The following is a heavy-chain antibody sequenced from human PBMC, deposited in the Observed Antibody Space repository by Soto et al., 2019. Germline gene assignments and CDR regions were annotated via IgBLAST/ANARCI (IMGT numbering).Heavy chain of an antibody. CDR1: GGTFSSYT. D-gene: IGHD2-2*01. J-gene: IGHJ6*04. Sequence: QVQLVQSGAEVKKPGSSVKVSCKASGGTFSSYTISWVRQAPGQGLEWMGRIIPILGIANYAQKFQGRVTITADKSTSTSYMELSSLRSEDTVVYYWASSGARGATRGYCSSTSCYDPYTEGWGKGTTVTVSS. CDR3: ASSGARGATRGYCSSTSCYDPYTEG. CDR2: IIPILGIA. V-gene: IGHV1-69*02.